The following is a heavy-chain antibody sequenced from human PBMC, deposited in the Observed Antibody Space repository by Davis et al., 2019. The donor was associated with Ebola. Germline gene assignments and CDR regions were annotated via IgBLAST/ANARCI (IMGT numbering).Heavy chain of an antibody. CDR3: ARGPSRSHFDY. Sequence: SETLSLTCTVSGGSISSYYWSWIRQPPGKGLEWIGEINHSGSTNYNPSLKSRVTISVDTSKNQFSLKLSSVTTADTAVYYCARGPSRSHFDYWGQGTLVTVSS. J-gene: IGHJ4*02. CDR2: INHSGST. V-gene: IGHV4-34*01. CDR1: GGSISSYY.